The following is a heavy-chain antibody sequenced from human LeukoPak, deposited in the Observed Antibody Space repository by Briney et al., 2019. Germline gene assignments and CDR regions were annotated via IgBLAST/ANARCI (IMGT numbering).Heavy chain of an antibody. V-gene: IGHV3-74*01. CDR3: AKERSGGWPFDY. J-gene: IGHJ4*02. D-gene: IGHD6-19*01. CDR2: VDPDGTTT. CDR1: GFTLSNYW. Sequence: GGSLRLSCAASGFTLSNYWMHWVRQAPGEGLVWVSRVDPDGTTTNYADSVTGRFTTSRDNAKNTLYLQMNSLRAEDTAVYYCAKERSGGWPFDYWGQGTLVTVSS.